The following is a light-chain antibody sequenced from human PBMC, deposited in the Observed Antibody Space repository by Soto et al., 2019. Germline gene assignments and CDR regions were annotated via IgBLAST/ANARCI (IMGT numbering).Light chain of an antibody. CDR2: DAS. J-gene: IGKJ5*01. CDR1: QSVSSY. CDR3: QQRSYWPWT. Sequence: EIVLTQSPATLSLSPGERATLSCRASQSVSSYLAWYQQGPGQAPRLLIYDASNRATGIAARFSGSGSGTDFTLSISSLEPEDFAVYYCQQRSYWPWTFGQGTRLEI. V-gene: IGKV3-11*01.